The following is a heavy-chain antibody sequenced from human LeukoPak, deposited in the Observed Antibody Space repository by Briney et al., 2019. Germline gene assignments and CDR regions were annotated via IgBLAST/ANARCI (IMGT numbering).Heavy chain of an antibody. V-gene: IGHV3-21*01. CDR2: ISSSSSYI. D-gene: IGHD3-10*01. J-gene: IGHJ4*02. CDR1: GFTFSSYS. Sequence: GGSLRLSCAASGFTFSSYSMNWVRQAPGKGLEWVSSISSSSSYIYYADSVKGRFTISRDNAKNSLYLQMNSLRAEDTAVYYCASPGGSGSYFDYWGQGTLVTVSS. CDR3: ASPGGSGSYFDY.